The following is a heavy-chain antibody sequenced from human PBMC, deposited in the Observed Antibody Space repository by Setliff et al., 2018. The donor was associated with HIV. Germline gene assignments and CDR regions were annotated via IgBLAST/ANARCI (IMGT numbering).Heavy chain of an antibody. CDR3: ARHAFNGGWFGQVLLPYFDN. V-gene: IGHV4-39*01. Sequence: SETLSLTCTIFGDSISSSYYSWSWIRQSPGKGLHWIGTVSYDGTTYYNPTLDSRVSISVEASRTQFSLNLTSVTASDTAFYFCARHAFNGGWFGQVLLPYFDNLGRGILVTVSS. J-gene: IGHJ4*02. CDR2: VSYDGTT. CDR1: GDSISSSYYS. D-gene: IGHD3-10*01.